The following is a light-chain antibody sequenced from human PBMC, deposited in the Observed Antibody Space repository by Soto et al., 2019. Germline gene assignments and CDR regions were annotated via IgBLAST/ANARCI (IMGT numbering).Light chain of an antibody. V-gene: IGLV1-40*01. CDR2: GNS. CDR3: QSYDSSLSGDV. CDR1: SSNIGAGYD. Sequence: QSVLTQPPSVSGAPGQRVTISCTGSSSNIGAGYDVHWYQQLPGTAPKLLLYGNSNRTSGVPDRFSGSKSGTSASLAITGLQAEDEADYYCQSYDSSLSGDVFGTGTKLTVL. J-gene: IGLJ1*01.